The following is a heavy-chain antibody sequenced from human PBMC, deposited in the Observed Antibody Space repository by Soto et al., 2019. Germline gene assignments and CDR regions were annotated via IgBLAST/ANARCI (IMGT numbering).Heavy chain of an antibody. V-gene: IGHV4-34*01. J-gene: IGHJ4*02. D-gene: IGHD3-9*01. CDR2: INHSGST. Sequence: PSETLSLTCAVYGGSFSGYYWSWIRQPPGKGLEWIGEINHSGSTYYNPSLESRVTISVDKSKNQFSLKLMSLSAADTAVYYCGRLEGLATISYYFDYWGQGALVTVSS. CDR1: GGSFSGYY. CDR3: GRLEGLATISYYFDY.